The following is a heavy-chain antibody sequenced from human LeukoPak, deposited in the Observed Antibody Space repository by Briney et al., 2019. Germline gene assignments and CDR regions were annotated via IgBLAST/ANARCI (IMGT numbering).Heavy chain of an antibody. J-gene: IGHJ4*02. CDR3: ARHKRVAAGIFDY. CDR1: GGSISSYY. D-gene: IGHD6-13*01. Sequence: SETLSLTCTVSGGSISSYYWSWIRQPPGKGLEWIGYIYYSGSTNYNPSLKSRVTISVDTSKNQFSLKLSSVTAADTAVYYCARHKRVAAGIFDYWGQGTLVTVSS. CDR2: IYYSGST. V-gene: IGHV4-59*08.